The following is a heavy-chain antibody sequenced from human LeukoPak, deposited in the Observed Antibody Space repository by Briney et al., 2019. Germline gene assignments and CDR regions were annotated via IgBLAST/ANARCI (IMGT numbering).Heavy chain of an antibody. CDR2: IKSKTDGGTT. V-gene: IGHV3-15*01. D-gene: IGHD6-13*01. CDR3: TTGDSNWYGPQNWFDP. Sequence: GGSLRLSCAASGFTFSHAWMSWVRQAPGEGLEWVGRIKSKTDGGTTDYAAPVKGRFTISRDDSKNTLYLQMNSLKTEDTAVYYCTTGDSNWYGPQNWFDPWGQGTLVTVSS. CDR1: GFTFSHAW. J-gene: IGHJ5*02.